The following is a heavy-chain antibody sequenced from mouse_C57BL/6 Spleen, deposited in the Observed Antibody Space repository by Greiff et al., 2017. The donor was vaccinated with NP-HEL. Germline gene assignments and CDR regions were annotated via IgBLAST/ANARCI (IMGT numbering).Heavy chain of an antibody. D-gene: IGHD1-1*01. V-gene: IGHV1-82*01. Sequence: VQLQQSGPELVKPGASVKISCKASGYAFSSSWMNWVKQRPGKGLEWIGRIYPGDGDTNYNGKFKGKATLTADKSSSTAYMQLSSLTSEDSAVYFCARVGITAVVDYFDVWGTGTTVTVSS. CDR2: IYPGDGDT. J-gene: IGHJ1*03. CDR3: ARVGITAVVDYFDV. CDR1: GYAFSSSW.